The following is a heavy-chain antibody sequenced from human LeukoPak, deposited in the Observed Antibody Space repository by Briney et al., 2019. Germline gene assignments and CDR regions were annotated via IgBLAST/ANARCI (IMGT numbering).Heavy chain of an antibody. D-gene: IGHD3-22*01. CDR3: ARALPYDSGGHFDY. J-gene: IGHJ4*02. CDR2: INHSGST. CDR1: GGSISSGDYY. Sequence: SQTLSLTCTVSGGSISSGDYYWSWIRQPPGKGLEWIGEINHSGSTNYNPSLKSRVTISVDTSKNQFSLKLSSVTAADTAVYYCARALPYDSGGHFDYWGQGTLVTVSS. V-gene: IGHV4-30-4*01.